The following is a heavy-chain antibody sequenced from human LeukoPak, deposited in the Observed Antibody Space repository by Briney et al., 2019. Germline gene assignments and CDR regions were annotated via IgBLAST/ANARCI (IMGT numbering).Heavy chain of an antibody. CDR3: ARRSYTGYLDY. CDR2: IYYSGSA. Sequence: PSETLSLSCTVSGGSISGSSYYWGWIRQPPGKGLEWIGSIYYSGSAYYNPSVKSRVTISVDTSKNQFSLKLSSVTAADTAVYYCARRSYTGYLDYWGQGTLVTVSS. D-gene: IGHD5-12*01. J-gene: IGHJ4*02. V-gene: IGHV4-39*01. CDR1: GGSISGSSYY.